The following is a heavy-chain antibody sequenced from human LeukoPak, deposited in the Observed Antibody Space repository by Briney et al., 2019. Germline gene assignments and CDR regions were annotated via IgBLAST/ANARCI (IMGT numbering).Heavy chain of an antibody. J-gene: IGHJ4*02. Sequence: ASVKVSCKASGYTFTSYYMHWVRQAPGQGLEWMGWINTNTGNPTYAQGFTGRFVFSLDTSVSTAYLQISSLKAEDTAVHYCARETSCSSTSCYDYWGQGTLVTVSS. CDR2: INTNTGNP. CDR1: GYTFTSYY. D-gene: IGHD2-2*01. CDR3: ARETSCSSTSCYDY. V-gene: IGHV7-4-1*02.